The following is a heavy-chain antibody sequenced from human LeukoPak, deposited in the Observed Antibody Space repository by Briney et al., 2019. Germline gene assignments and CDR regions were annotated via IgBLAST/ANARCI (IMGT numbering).Heavy chain of an antibody. CDR1: GYTFTGYY. J-gene: IGHJ5*01. CDR3: AREYVEYGSGSRTNWFDS. Sequence: ASVKVSCKASGYTFTGYYMHWVRQAPGQGLEWMGWINPNSGGTNYAQKFQGRVTMTRDTSISTAYMELSRLRSDDTAVYYCAREYVEYGSGSRTNWFDSWGQGTLVTVSS. CDR2: INPNSGGT. V-gene: IGHV1-2*02. D-gene: IGHD3-10*01.